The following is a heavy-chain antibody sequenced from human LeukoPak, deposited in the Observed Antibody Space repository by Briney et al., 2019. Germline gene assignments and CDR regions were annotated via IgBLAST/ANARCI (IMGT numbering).Heavy chain of an antibody. J-gene: IGHJ4*02. CDR2: IYYSGTT. Sequence: SETLSLTCTVSGGSINTVTYYWGWIRQPPGKGLEWIGSIYYSGTTHNNASLEGRVTISVDTSKNQFSLRLTSVTAADTAVYYCASLRHYGSADWGQGTLVTVSS. V-gene: IGHV4-39*01. D-gene: IGHD3-10*01. CDR3: ASLRHYGSAD. CDR1: GGSINTVTYY.